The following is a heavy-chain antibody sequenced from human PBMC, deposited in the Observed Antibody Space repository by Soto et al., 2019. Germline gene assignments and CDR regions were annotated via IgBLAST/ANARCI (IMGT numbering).Heavy chain of an antibody. V-gene: IGHV3-23*01. D-gene: IGHD6-13*01. CDR2: ISGSGGST. J-gene: IGHJ4*02. CDR3: AKDLYSSSWYGLDY. CDR1: GFTFSSYA. Sequence: GGSLRLSCAVSGFTFSSYAMSWVRQAPGKGLEWVSAISGSGGSTYYADSVKGRFTISRDNSKNTLYLQMNSLRAEDTAVYYCAKDLYSSSWYGLDYWGQGTLVTVSS.